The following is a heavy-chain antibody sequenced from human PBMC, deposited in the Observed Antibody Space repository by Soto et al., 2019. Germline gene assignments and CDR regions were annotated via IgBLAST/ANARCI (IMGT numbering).Heavy chain of an antibody. J-gene: IGHJ4*02. CDR2: IYYSGST. D-gene: IGHD4-4*01. CDR3: ARHVYYSNYHQFVFDY. CDR1: GGSISSTNYY. Sequence: QLQLQESGPGLVKPSETLSLTCTVSGGSISSTNYYWGWIRQPPGKGLEWIGTIYYSGSTYYNPSLKSRVTISVDTSKNQFSLKLSSVTAADTAVYYCARHVYYSNYHQFVFDYWGQGTLVTVSS. V-gene: IGHV4-39*01.